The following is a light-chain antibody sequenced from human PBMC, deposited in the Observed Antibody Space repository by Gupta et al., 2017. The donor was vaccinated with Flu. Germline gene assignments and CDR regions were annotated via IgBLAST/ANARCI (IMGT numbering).Light chain of an antibody. CDR2: RAS. Sequence: DRVTIACRARQSISNYLNWDQKKPGEAPKLLVYRASSLQSGVPSRFSGRGSGTDFTLTISSLQPEDCASYFCQQSYSTPLLTFGPGTKVDIK. CDR3: QQSYSTPLLT. V-gene: IGKV1-39*01. J-gene: IGKJ3*01. CDR1: QSISNY.